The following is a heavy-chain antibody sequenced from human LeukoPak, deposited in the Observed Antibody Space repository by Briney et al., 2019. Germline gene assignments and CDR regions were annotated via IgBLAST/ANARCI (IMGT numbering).Heavy chain of an antibody. CDR3: VRIAYYDTSGDSFDI. D-gene: IGHD3-22*01. Sequence: ASVKVSCKTSGYIFTSFDINWVRQATGQGLEWMGWMNPDGGNTGFAQKFQGRVTLTRNTSISTAYMELSSLRSDDTAVYYCVRIAYYDTSGDSFDIWGQGTMVTVSS. CDR2: MNPDGGNT. CDR1: GYIFTSFD. V-gene: IGHV1-8*01. J-gene: IGHJ3*02.